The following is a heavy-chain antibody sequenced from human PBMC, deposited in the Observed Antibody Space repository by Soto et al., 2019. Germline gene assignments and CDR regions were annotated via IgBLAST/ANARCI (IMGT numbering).Heavy chain of an antibody. V-gene: IGHV1-24*01. CDR1: GYTLTELS. Sequence: ASVKVSCKVSGYTLTELSMHWVRQAPGKGLEWLGGFDPEEGETNYAQKFQGRVTITADKSTSTAYMELTSLRSEDTAVYYCARESSTRCYTETCYYSYGMDVCGQGTTVTASS. J-gene: IGHJ6*02. D-gene: IGHD2-2*02. CDR2: FDPEEGET. CDR3: ARESSTRCYTETCYYSYGMDV.